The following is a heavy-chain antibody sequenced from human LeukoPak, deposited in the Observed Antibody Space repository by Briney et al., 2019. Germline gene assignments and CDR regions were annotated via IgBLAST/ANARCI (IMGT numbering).Heavy chain of an antibody. V-gene: IGHV3-23*01. J-gene: IGHJ4*02. D-gene: IGHD4-17*01. CDR2: VSGSGSST. CDR1: GFTFSSYA. Sequence: GGSLRLSCAASGFTFSSYAMSWVRQAPGKGLEWVSAVSGSGSSTYYADSVKGRFTIFRDNSKNTLYLQVNSLRAEDTAVYYCAKAHYDDYGDRFDSRGQGTLVTVSS. CDR3: AKAHYDDYGDRFDS.